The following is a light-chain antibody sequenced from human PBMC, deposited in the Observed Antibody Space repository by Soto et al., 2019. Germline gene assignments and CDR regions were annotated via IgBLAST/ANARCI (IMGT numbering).Light chain of an antibody. CDR1: QTINTW. J-gene: IGKJ1*01. V-gene: IGKV1-5*03. CDR2: KAS. CDR3: QQYNIYPRT. Sequence: DIQMTQSPSTLSASVGDRVTITCRASQTINTWLAWYQQKPGKAPNLLIYKASSLESGVPSRFSGGGSGTEFTLTISSLQPDDFATYYCQQYNIYPRTFGQGTQVEIK.